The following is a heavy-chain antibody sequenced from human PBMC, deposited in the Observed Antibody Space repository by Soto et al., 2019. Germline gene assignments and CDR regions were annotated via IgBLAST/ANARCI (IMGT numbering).Heavy chain of an antibody. V-gene: IGHV3-48*03. CDR3: ARDYPSIVGATSYSFDY. J-gene: IGHJ4*02. Sequence: GGSLRLSCAASGFTFSSYEMNWVRQAPGEGLEWVSYISSSSSTIYYADSVKGRFTISRDNAKNSLYLQMNSLRAEDTAVYYCARDYPSIVGATSYSFDYWGQGTLVTVSS. CDR1: GFTFSSYE. CDR2: ISSSSSTI. D-gene: IGHD1-26*01.